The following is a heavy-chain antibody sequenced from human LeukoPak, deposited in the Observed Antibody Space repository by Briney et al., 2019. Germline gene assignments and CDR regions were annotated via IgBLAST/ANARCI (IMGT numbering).Heavy chain of an antibody. D-gene: IGHD3-22*01. CDR2: ISGSGGST. CDR1: GFTFSSYA. J-gene: IGHJ4*02. CDR3: AKESGDSSGYYSDY. V-gene: IGHV3-23*01. Sequence: GGSLRLSCAASGFTFSSYAMSWVRQAPGKGLEWVSAISGSGGSTYYADSVKGRFTISRDNSKNTVYLQMNSLRADDTAVYYCAKESGDSSGYYSDYWGQGMLVTVSP.